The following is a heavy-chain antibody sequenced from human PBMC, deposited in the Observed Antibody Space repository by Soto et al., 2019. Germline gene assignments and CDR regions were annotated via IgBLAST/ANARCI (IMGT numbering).Heavy chain of an antibody. J-gene: IGHJ4*02. Sequence: QVQLQESGPGLVKPSQTLSLTCTVSGGSISSGGYYWSWIRQHPGKGLEWIGYIYYSGSTYYNPSLKSRVTISVDTSKNQFSVKLSSVTAADTAVYYCARGQWLAYYFDYWGQGTLVTVSS. CDR3: ARGQWLAYYFDY. V-gene: IGHV4-31*03. CDR1: GGSISSGGYY. D-gene: IGHD6-19*01. CDR2: IYYSGST.